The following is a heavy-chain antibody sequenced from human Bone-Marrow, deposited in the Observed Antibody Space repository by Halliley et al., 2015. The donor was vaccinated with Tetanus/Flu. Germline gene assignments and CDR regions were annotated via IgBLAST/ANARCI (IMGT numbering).Heavy chain of an antibody. D-gene: IGHD6-25*01. J-gene: IGHJ4*02. CDR2: ISDSGAST. Sequence: SLRLSCAASGFTFNNYAMNWVRQAPGKGLEWVSTISDSGASTYYADSVKGRFTISRDNSKNTLDLQMSSLRADDTAVYYCAKDWFCGYGFDYWGQGTLVSVSS. V-gene: IGHV3-23*01. CDR3: AKDWFCGYGFDY. CDR1: GFTFNNYA.